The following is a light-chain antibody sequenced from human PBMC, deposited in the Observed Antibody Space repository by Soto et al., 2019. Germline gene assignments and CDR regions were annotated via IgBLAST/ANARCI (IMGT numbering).Light chain of an antibody. Sequence: EVVLTQSPATLSLSPGERATLSCRASQSVSSYLAWYQQKPGQAPSLLIYDASNRATGIPARFSGSGSGTDFTLTISSLEPEDSAVYYCQQRPSWTFGQGTKVEI. CDR2: DAS. CDR1: QSVSSY. J-gene: IGKJ1*01. V-gene: IGKV3-11*01. CDR3: QQRPSWT.